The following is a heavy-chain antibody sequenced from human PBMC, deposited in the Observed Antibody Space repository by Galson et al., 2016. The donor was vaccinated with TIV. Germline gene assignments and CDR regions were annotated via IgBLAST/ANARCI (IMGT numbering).Heavy chain of an antibody. Sequence: LSLTCSVSDYSISTGYYWGWIRQPPGKGLEWTGSISRSGTTYYNPSLKSRGTISVDTSKNQFSLKLSSVTAADTAVYYCARWGLYDSSGYHPYLDSWGQGTLVTVSS. CDR3: ARWGLYDSSGYHPYLDS. CDR2: ISRSGTT. J-gene: IGHJ4*02. CDR1: DYSISTGYY. D-gene: IGHD3-22*01. V-gene: IGHV4-38-2*02.